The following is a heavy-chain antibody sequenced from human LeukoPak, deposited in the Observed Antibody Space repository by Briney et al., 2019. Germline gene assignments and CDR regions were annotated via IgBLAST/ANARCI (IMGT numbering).Heavy chain of an antibody. Sequence: GGSLRLSCAASGFTFSSYAMHWVRQAPGKGLEWVAVISYDGSNKYYADSVKGRFTISRDNSKNTLYLQMNSLRAEDTAVYYGAGERRGGQLKVDYWGQGTLVTVSS. CDR3: AGERRGGQLKVDY. V-gene: IGHV3-30-3*01. CDR1: GFTFSSYA. D-gene: IGHD6-6*01. J-gene: IGHJ4*02. CDR2: ISYDGSNK.